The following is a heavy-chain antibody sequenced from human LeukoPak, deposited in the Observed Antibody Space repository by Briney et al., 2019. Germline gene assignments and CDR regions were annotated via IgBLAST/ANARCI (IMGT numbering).Heavy chain of an antibody. V-gene: IGHV4-59*01. D-gene: IGHD5-12*01. CDR3: ARDYGVATILGY. CDR1: GGSMSSYY. CDR2: IYSSGST. Sequence: SETLSLTCTVSGGSMSSYYWSWIRQPPGKGLEWIGYIYSSGSTNYNPSLKSRVTISVDTSKNQFSLKLSSVTAADTAVYYCARDYGVATILGYWGQGTLVTVSS. J-gene: IGHJ4*02.